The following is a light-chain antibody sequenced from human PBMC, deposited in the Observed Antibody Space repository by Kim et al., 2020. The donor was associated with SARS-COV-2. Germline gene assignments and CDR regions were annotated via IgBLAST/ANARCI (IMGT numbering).Light chain of an antibody. V-gene: IGKV3-11*01. CDR2: DAS. CDR1: QSVDNY. Sequence: PGGRATLSCRASQSVDNYLAWYQHKPGQAPRLLIYDASNRATGIPARFSGSGSGTDFTLTISSLEPEDFAVYYCQQRSNWPLTFGGGTKVDI. CDR3: QQRSNWPLT. J-gene: IGKJ4*01.